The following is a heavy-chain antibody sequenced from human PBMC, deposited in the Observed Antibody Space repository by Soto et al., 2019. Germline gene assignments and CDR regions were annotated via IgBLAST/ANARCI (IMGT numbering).Heavy chain of an antibody. CDR3: ATTEYRSSTTFGEFDY. CDR1: GVTFNNYA. Sequence: EVQLLESGGGLVQPGGSLRLSCAASGVTFNNYAMTWVRQAPGKGLEWVSTISGRGGSTYYADSVKGRFTISRDNSKNPLYLQMNSLRAEDTSLYYCATTEYRSSTTFGEFDYWGQGNLVTVSS. CDR2: ISGRGGST. D-gene: IGHD6-6*01. V-gene: IGHV3-23*01. J-gene: IGHJ4*02.